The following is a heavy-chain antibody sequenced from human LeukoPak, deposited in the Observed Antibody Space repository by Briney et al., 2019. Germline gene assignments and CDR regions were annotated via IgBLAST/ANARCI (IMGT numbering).Heavy chain of an antibody. Sequence: SGGSLRLSCAASGFTFSSYSMNWVRQAPGKGLEWVSYISSSSSTIYYADSVKGRFTISRDNAKNSLYLQMNSLRAEDTAVYYCARAYYGDSLYYFDYWGQGTLVTVSS. CDR3: ARAYYGDSLYYFDY. J-gene: IGHJ4*02. CDR1: GFTFSSYS. CDR2: ISSSSSTI. V-gene: IGHV3-48*01. D-gene: IGHD4-17*01.